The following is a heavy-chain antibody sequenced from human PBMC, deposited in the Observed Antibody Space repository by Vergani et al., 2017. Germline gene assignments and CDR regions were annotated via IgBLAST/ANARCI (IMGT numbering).Heavy chain of an antibody. CDR3: ASNIVVVVAATDWYFDL. J-gene: IGHJ2*01. V-gene: IGHV1-69*01. D-gene: IGHD2-15*01. CDR2: IIPIFGTA. Sequence: QVQLVQSGAEVKKPGSSVKVSCKASGGTFSSYAISWVRQAPGQGLEWMGGIIPIFGTANYAQKFQGRVTITADESTSTAYMELSSLRSEDTAVDYCASNIVVVVAATDWYFDLWGRGTLVTVSS. CDR1: GGTFSSYA.